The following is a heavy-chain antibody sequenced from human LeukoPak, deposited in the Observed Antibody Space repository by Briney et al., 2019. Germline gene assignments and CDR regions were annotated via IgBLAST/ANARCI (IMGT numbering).Heavy chain of an antibody. CDR3: AAPYYDSSVFPAFDI. J-gene: IGHJ3*02. CDR2: ISSSSSTI. D-gene: IGHD3-22*01. Sequence: GGSLRLSCAASGFTFSSYAMSWVRQAPGKGLEWVSYISSSSSTIYYADSVKGRFTISRDNAKNSLYLQMNSLRAEDTAVYYCAAPYYDSSVFPAFDIWGQGTMVTVSS. CDR1: GFTFSSYA. V-gene: IGHV3-48*04.